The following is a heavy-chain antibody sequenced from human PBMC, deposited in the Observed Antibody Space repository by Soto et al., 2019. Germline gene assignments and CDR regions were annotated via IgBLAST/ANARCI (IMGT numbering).Heavy chain of an antibody. CDR1: GYTFTGYY. CDR3: ARDEDSSGRYWGSAFDI. D-gene: IGHD6-19*01. V-gene: IGHV1-2*02. CDR2: INPNSGGT. Sequence: ASVKVSCKASGYTFTGYYMHWVRQAPGQGLEWMGWINPNSGGTNYAQKFQGRVTMTRDTSISTAYMELSRLRSDDTAVYYCARDEDSSGRYWGSAFDIWGQGKIVTVSS. J-gene: IGHJ3*02.